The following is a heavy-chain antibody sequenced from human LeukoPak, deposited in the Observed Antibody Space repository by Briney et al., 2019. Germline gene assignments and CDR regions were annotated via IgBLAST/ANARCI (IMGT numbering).Heavy chain of an antibody. D-gene: IGHD3-22*01. V-gene: IGHV3-53*01. CDR1: GFTVSSYY. CDR2: LYTGGTT. Sequence: GGSLRLSCVASGFTVSSYYMSWVRQAPGKGLEWVSLLYTGGTTYYADSVEGRFTISRDDSKNTIYLQMNTLRAEDTAVYYCARESSGYFYWGQGTLVTVSS. J-gene: IGHJ4*02. CDR3: ARESSGYFY.